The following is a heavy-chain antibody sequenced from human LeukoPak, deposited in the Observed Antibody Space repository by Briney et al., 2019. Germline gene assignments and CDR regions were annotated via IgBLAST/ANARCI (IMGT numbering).Heavy chain of an antibody. CDR1: GGSISSYY. V-gene: IGHV4-59*01. CDR2: IYYSGST. Sequence: SETLSLTCTVSGGSISSYYWSWIRQPPGKGLEWIGYIYYSGSTNYNPSLKSRVTISVDKSKNQFSLKLSSVTAADTAVYYCARARSSSGWYSPIDYWGQGTLVTVSS. CDR3: ARARSSSGWYSPIDY. D-gene: IGHD6-19*01. J-gene: IGHJ4*02.